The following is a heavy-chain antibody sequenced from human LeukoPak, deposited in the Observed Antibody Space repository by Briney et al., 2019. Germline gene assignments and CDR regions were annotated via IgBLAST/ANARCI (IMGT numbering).Heavy chain of an antibody. V-gene: IGHV3-21*01. CDR1: GFTFSGYS. J-gene: IGHJ4*02. D-gene: IGHD3-22*01. Sequence: GGSLRLSCTASGFTFSGYSMNWLRQAPGKGLEWVSSFGTRSTSIYHAGSVKGRFAISRDNAKNSLYLQMNSLRAEDTALYYCAREVSEGFDFWGQGTLVTVSS. CDR2: FGTRSTSI. CDR3: AREVSEGFDF.